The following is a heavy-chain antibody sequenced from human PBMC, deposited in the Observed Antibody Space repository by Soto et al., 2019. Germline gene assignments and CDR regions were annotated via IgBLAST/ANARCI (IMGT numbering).Heavy chain of an antibody. CDR3: ARPLGDYYYGSGSYGMDV. CDR1: GFTFSSYG. V-gene: IGHV3-33*01. D-gene: IGHD3-10*01. J-gene: IGHJ6*02. Sequence: QVQLVESGGGVVQPGRSLRLSCAASGFTFSSYGMHWVRQAPGKGLEWVAVIWYDGSNKYYADSVKGRFTISRDNSKNTXXLQMNSRRAEDTAVYYCARPLGDYYYGSGSYGMDVWGQGTTVTVSS. CDR2: IWYDGSNK.